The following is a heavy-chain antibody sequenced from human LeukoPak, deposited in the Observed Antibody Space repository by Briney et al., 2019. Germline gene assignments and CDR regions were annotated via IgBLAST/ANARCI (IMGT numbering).Heavy chain of an antibody. CDR2: INPNSGGT. J-gene: IGHJ6*03. Sequence: ASVKVSCKASGYTFTGYYMHWVRQAPGQGLEWMGWINPNSGGTNYAQKFQGRVTMTRDTSISTAYMELSRLRSDDTAVYYCAGGGEIPYDFWSGYRNYYYYYYMDVWGKGTTVTVSS. V-gene: IGHV1-2*02. CDR1: GYTFTGYY. CDR3: AGGGEIPYDFWSGYRNYYYYYYMDV. D-gene: IGHD3-3*01.